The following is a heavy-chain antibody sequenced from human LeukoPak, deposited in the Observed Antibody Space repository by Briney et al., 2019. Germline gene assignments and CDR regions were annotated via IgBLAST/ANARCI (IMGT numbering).Heavy chain of an antibody. CDR3: ARVWFGELFFDY. D-gene: IGHD3-10*01. CDR2: IYGGGST. Sequence: GGSLRLSCAVSGFTVSSSYMSWARQAPGKGLEWVSVIYGGGSTYYADSVKGRFTISRDNPKNTLYLQMNSLRAEDTAVYYCARVWFGELFFDYWGQGTLVTVSS. J-gene: IGHJ4*02. CDR1: GFTVSSSY. V-gene: IGHV3-53*01.